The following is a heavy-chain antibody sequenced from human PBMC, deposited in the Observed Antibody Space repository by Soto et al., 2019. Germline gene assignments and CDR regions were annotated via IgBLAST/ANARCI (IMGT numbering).Heavy chain of an antibody. V-gene: IGHV5-51*01. D-gene: IGHD6-19*01. Sequence: EVRLVQSGAEVRKPGESLKISCKASGFIFINYWIAWARQMPGKGLEWMGIIYPGDSDTRYSPSFQGQVTISVDNAIRTAYLQWSSLRASDTAMYYCARLLEGGAVAGLSWGQGTPVTVSS. CDR1: GFIFINYW. CDR3: ARLLEGGAVAGLS. CDR2: IYPGDSDT. J-gene: IGHJ1*01.